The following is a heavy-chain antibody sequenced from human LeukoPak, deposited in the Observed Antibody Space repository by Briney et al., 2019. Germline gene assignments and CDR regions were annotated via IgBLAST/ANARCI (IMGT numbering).Heavy chain of an antibody. D-gene: IGHD6-13*01. CDR1: GFTFSSYW. V-gene: IGHV3-7*01. Sequence: AGGSLRLSCAASGFTFSSYWMSWVRQAPGKGLEWVANIKQDGSEKYYVDSVKGRFTISRDNAKNSLYLQMNSLRAEDTAVYYCASNLIAAAGTRDYWGQGTLVTVSS. CDR2: IKQDGSEK. J-gene: IGHJ4*02. CDR3: ASNLIAAAGTRDY.